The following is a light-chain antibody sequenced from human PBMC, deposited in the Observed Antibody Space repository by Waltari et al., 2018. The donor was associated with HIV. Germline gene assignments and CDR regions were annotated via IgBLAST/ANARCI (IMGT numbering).Light chain of an antibody. CDR3: QAWDGSTAHVV. V-gene: IGLV3-1*01. CDR1: KMGNKY. CDR2: QDT. J-gene: IGLJ2*01. Sequence: SYELTQPPSVSVSPGQTVSITCSGEKMGNKYTSWYQQKPGQSPVLVIYQDTKRTSGIPERFSGCNAGNTANLSISGTQAMDEADLYCQAWDGSTAHVVFGGGTKLTVL.